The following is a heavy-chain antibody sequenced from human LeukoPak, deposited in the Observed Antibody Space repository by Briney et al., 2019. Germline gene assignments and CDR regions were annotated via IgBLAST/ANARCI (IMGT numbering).Heavy chain of an antibody. CDR3: ARRLTQYDCFDP. CDR1: GDSVSSNSVT. V-gene: IGHV6-1*01. J-gene: IGHJ5*02. CDR2: TYYRSTWYN. Sequence: SQTHSLTCAISGDSVSSNSVTWNWIRQSPSRGLEWLGRTYYRSTWYNDYAVSVRGRITVNPDTSENQFSLHLNSVTPEDTAVYYCARRLTQYDCFDPWGQGILVTVSS. D-gene: IGHD2-2*01.